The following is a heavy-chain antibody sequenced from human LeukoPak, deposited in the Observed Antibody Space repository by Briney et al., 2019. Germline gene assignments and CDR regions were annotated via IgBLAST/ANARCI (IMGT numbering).Heavy chain of an antibody. CDR1: GFTVSSNY. V-gene: IGHV3-53*01. D-gene: IGHD1-14*01. CDR2: IYSGGST. Sequence: GGSLRLSCAASGFTVSSNYMSWVRQAPGKGLEWVSVIYSGGSTYYADSVKGRSTISRDNSKNTLYLQMNSLRAEDTAVYYCASSLVNQFDYWGQGTLVTVSS. CDR3: ASSLVNQFDY. J-gene: IGHJ4*02.